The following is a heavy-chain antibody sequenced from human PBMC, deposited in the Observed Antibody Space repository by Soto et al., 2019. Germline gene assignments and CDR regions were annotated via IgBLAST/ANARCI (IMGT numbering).Heavy chain of an antibody. D-gene: IGHD1-26*01. V-gene: IGHV4-31*03. CDR2: IYYSGNT. Sequence: QVQLQESGPGLVKPSQTLSLTCTVSGDSISSGGYYWSWIRQHPEKGLEWIGYIYYSGNTYYNPSLKSRVTISLDTSKNQFSLELNSVTDADTAVYYCARDPGGSYYYHYGMDVWGQGTTVTVSS. CDR1: GDSISSGGYY. CDR3: ARDPGGSYYYHYGMDV. J-gene: IGHJ6*02.